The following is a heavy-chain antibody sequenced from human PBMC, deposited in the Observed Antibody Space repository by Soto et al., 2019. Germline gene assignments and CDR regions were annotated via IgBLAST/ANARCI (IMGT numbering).Heavy chain of an antibody. CDR1: GYSFTSYW. J-gene: IGHJ4*02. CDR2: IDPSDSYT. D-gene: IGHD3-3*01. V-gene: IGHV5-10-1*01. Sequence: PGESVKISCKGSGYSFTSYWISWVRQMPGKGLEWMGRIDPSDSYTNYSPSFQGHVTISADKSISTAYLQWSSLKASDTAMYYCALGRITIFGVVIIPGGFDYWGQGTLVTVSS. CDR3: ALGRITIFGVVIIPGGFDY.